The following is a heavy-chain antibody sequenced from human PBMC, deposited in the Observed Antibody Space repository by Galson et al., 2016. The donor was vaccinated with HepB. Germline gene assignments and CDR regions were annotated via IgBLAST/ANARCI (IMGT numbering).Heavy chain of an antibody. D-gene: IGHD4/OR15-4a*01. Sequence: SLRLSCAASGLSFSSYSFHWVRQAPGKGLAWISYINSGGGTKYYADSVKGRFTISRDDAKNSLFLQMNSLRDEDTAVYYCARGYGANSDAYFQHWGQGTLVTVAS. CDR2: INSGGGTK. CDR3: ARGYGANSDAYFQH. J-gene: IGHJ1*01. V-gene: IGHV3-48*03. CDR1: GLSFSSYS.